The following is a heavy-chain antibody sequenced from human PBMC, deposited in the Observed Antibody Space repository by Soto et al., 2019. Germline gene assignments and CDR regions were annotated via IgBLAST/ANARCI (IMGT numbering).Heavy chain of an antibody. V-gene: IGHV3-23*01. CDR2: ISGSGDGT. D-gene: IGHD5-18*01. CDR3: AGPGYSSQDY. CDR1: VFTFSSFA. J-gene: IGHJ4*02. Sequence: PGGSLRLSCAASVFTFSSFALSWVRQAPGKGPEWVSAISGSGDGTDYAASVKGRFTISRDNSKNTLYLQMNSLRAEDTAVYYCAGPGYSSQDYWGQGALVTVSS.